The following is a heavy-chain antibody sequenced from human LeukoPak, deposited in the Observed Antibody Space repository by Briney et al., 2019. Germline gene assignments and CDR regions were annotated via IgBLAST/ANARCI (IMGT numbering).Heavy chain of an antibody. J-gene: IGHJ5*02. D-gene: IGHD6-13*01. V-gene: IGHV4-59*01. CDR1: GGSISSYY. Sequence: SETLSLTCTVSGGSISSYYWSWIRQPPGKGLEWIGYIYYSGSTNYNPSLKSRVTMSVDTSKNQFSLKLSSVTAADAAVYYCARDQIAAAGSWFDPWGQGTLVTVSS. CDR3: ARDQIAAAGSWFDP. CDR2: IYYSGST.